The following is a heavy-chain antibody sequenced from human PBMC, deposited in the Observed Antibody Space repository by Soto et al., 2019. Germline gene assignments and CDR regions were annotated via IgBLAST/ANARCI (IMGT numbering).Heavy chain of an antibody. V-gene: IGHV3-53*02. Sequence: EVQLVETGGGLIQPGGSLRLSCAASGFTVSSNYMSWVRQAPGKGLEWVSVIYSGGSTYYADSVKGRLTISRDNSKKTLYLLMNSLRAEDTAVYYCARVLGQLADWYFDLWGRGTLVTVSS. D-gene: IGHD6-6*01. CDR3: ARVLGQLADWYFDL. J-gene: IGHJ2*01. CDR2: IYSGGST. CDR1: GFTVSSNY.